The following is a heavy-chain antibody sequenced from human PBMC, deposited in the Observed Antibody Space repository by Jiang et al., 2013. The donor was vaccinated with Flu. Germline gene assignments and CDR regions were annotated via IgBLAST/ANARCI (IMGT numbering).Heavy chain of an antibody. CDR3: GASAIGGAHYYYGMDV. V-gene: IGHV3-11*06. J-gene: IGHJ6*04. D-gene: IGHD2-15*01. Sequence: GRFTISRDNAKNSLYLQMNSLTAEDTAVYYWGASAIGGAHYYYGMDVWGKGTTVTVSS.